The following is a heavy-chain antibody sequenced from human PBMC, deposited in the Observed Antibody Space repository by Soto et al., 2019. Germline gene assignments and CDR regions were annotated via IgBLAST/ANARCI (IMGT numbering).Heavy chain of an antibody. CDR1: GFTFGDYE. CDR2: LSRSGNTI. CDR3: ARSSGWYEADAFDM. J-gene: IGHJ3*02. Sequence: QVQMVESGGGLVQPCGYLRLSCAAYGFTFGDYEMSCICQAAGEGPEWVSFLSRSGNTIYYADSGKGRFSNYRDNAENSLYLQMERLRVEDTATYFWARSSGWYEADAFDMLGQGTMVTVSA. D-gene: IGHD6-19*01. V-gene: IGHV3-11*01.